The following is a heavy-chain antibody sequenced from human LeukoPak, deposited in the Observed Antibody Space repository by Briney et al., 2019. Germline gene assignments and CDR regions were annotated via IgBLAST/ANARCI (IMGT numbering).Heavy chain of an antibody. Sequence: ASVKVTCKASGYTFTSYGISWVRQAPGQGLEWMGWISAYNGNTNYAQKLQGRVTMTTDTSTSTAYMELRSLRSDDTAVYYCARTLWFGELLFGRSYYYYMDVWGKGTTVTVSS. J-gene: IGHJ6*03. D-gene: IGHD3-10*01. V-gene: IGHV1-18*01. CDR2: ISAYNGNT. CDR3: ARTLWFGELLFGRSYYYYMDV. CDR1: GYTFTSYG.